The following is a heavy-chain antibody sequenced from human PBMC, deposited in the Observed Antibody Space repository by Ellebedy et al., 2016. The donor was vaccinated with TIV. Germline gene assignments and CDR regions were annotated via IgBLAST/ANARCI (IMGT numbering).Heavy chain of an antibody. D-gene: IGHD5-24*01. CDR1: AFTFSDHS. CDR2: ISSGSDHI. V-gene: IGHV3-21*01. Sequence: GGSLRLSCAASAFTFSDHSMNWVRQAPGKGLEWVSSISSGSDHIHYADSVKGRFTISRDNSKNSLFLQMNSLKAEDTAVYYCASATETADVTSDFWGQGTQVTVSS. CDR3: ASATETADVTSDF. J-gene: IGHJ4*02.